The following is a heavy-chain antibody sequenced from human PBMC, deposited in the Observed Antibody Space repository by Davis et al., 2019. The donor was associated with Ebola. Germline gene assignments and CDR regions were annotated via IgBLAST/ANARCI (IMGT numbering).Heavy chain of an antibody. CDR1: GGSISSYY. Sequence: SETLCLTCTVSGGSISSYYWSWIRQPPGKGLEWIGYIYYSGSTNYNPSLKSRVTISVDTSKNQFSMKLSSVTAADTAVYYCARTFYDSSGYYYLSYGMDVWGQRTLVTVSS. J-gene: IGHJ6*02. D-gene: IGHD3-22*01. CDR3: ARTFYDSSGYYYLSYGMDV. CDR2: IYYSGST. V-gene: IGHV4-59*01.